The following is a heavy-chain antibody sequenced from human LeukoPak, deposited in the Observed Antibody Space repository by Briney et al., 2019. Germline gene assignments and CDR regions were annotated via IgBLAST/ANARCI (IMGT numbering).Heavy chain of an antibody. CDR3: AIVGAPGYYYYYMDV. CDR2: MNPNSGNP. D-gene: IGHD1-26*01. V-gene: IGHV1-8*01. J-gene: IGHJ6*03. Sequence: ASVKVSCKASGYTFTSYDINWVRQATGQGVEWRGWMNPNSGNPGYAQKFQGRVTMTRNTSISTAYMELSSLRSEDTAVYYCAIVGAPGYYYYYMDVWGKGTTVTVSS. CDR1: GYTFTSYD.